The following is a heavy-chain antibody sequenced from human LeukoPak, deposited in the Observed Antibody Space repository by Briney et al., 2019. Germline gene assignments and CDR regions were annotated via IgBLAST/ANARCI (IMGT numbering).Heavy chain of an antibody. V-gene: IGHV4-4*09. CDR1: GGSISSYY. CDR3: ARHLLGIARNYFDY. Sequence: PSETLSLTCTVSGGSISSYYWSWIRQPPGKGLEWIGYIYTSGSTNYNPSLKSRVTISVDTSKNQFSLKLSSVTAADTAVYYCARHLLGIARNYFDYWGQGTLVTVSS. J-gene: IGHJ4*02. D-gene: IGHD7-27*01. CDR2: IYTSGST.